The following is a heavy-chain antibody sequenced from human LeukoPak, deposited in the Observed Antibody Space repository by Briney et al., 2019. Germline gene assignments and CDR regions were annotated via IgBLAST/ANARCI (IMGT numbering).Heavy chain of an antibody. CDR2: IYSGGGT. CDR1: GFTVSSNY. J-gene: IGHJ5*02. V-gene: IGHV3-66*01. CDR3: ARDARSGSYNWFDP. D-gene: IGHD3-10*01. Sequence: GGSLRLSCAASGFTVSSNYMSWVRQAPGKGLEWVSVIYSGGGTYYADSVKGRFTISRDNSKNTLYPQMNSLRAEDTAVYYCARDARSGSYNWFDPWGQGTLVTVSS.